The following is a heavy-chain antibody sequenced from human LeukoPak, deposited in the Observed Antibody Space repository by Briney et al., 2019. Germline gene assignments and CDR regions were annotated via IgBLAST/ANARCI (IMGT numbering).Heavy chain of an antibody. V-gene: IGHV3-53*01. Sequence: GGSPRLSCTASEFTVSRNYMLWVRQAPGKGLEWVSLIFSNGDTHYADSVKGRFTISRETSKNTVSLQMNSLRVEDTAMYYCTSDQMNYWGQGTLVTVSS. D-gene: IGHD5-24*01. J-gene: IGHJ4*02. CDR2: IFSNGDT. CDR1: EFTVSRNY. CDR3: TSDQMNY.